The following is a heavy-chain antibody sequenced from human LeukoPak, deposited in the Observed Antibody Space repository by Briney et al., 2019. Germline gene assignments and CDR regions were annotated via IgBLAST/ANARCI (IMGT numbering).Heavy chain of an antibody. CDR3: AREAYYGSGRSRQPSPV. D-gene: IGHD3-10*01. Sequence: PGGCLRLSCAASGFTFSSYAMYWVSQAPGRGLEWVALISKDGSDEDHADSVKGRFTISRDNSKDTLYLQMISLRIEDTAVYYCAREAYYGSGRSRQPSPVWGQGTLVTVSS. CDR1: GFTFSSYA. CDR2: ISKDGSDE. J-gene: IGHJ4*02. V-gene: IGHV3-30*01.